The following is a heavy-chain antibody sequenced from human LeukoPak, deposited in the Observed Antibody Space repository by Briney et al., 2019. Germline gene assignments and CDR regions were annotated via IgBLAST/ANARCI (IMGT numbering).Heavy chain of an antibody. CDR3: ARDVGYGGSALFDY. V-gene: IGHV3-21*06. CDR2: ITGENTYR. J-gene: IGHJ4*01. CDR1: GFTFNTYT. D-gene: IGHD1-26*01. Sequence: GGSLRLSCAASGFTFNTYTMHWVRQAPGKGLEWVSSITGENTYRYYADSVKGRFTISRDNAKNSLFLQMNSLSAEDTAVYYCARDVGYGGSALFDYWGHGILVTVSS.